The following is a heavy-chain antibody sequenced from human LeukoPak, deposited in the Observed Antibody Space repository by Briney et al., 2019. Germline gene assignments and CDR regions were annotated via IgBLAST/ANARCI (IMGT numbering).Heavy chain of an antibody. CDR2: INHSGSI. CDR1: GGSFSGYY. Sequence: SETLSLTCAVYGGSFSGYYWSWIRQPPGKGLEWIGEINHSGSINYNPSLKSRVTISVDTSKNQFSLKLSSVTAADTAVYYCARVWRYCSSTSCYGYGMDVWGQGTTVTVSS. J-gene: IGHJ6*02. D-gene: IGHD2-2*01. V-gene: IGHV4-34*01. CDR3: ARVWRYCSSTSCYGYGMDV.